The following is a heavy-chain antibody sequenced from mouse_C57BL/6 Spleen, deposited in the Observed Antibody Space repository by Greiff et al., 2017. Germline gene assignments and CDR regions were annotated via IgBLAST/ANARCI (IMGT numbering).Heavy chain of an antibody. CDR1: GFTFSSYA. J-gene: IGHJ4*01. V-gene: IGHV5-4*01. CDR2: ISDGGSYT. CDR3: ARDHSHFYYAMDY. Sequence: VQLKESGGGLVKPGGSLKLSCAASGFTFSSYAMSWVRQTPEKRLEWVATISDGGSYTYYPDNVKGRFTISRDNAKNNLYLQMSHLKSEDTAMYYCARDHSHFYYAMDYWGQGTSVTVSS. D-gene: IGHD2-12*01.